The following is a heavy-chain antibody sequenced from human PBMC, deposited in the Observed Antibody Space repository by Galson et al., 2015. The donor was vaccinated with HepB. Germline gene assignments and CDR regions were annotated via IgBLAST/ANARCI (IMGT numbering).Heavy chain of an antibody. CDR1: GYSFITHW. CDR3: ARAVVTTDDAFDV. D-gene: IGHD2-21*02. CDR2: IYPDDSDT. J-gene: IGHJ3*01. V-gene: IGHV5-51*01. Sequence: QSGAEVKKPGESLTISCKTSGYSFITHWIAWVRQMPGKGLEWMGVIYPDDSDTRYRPSMQGQVTISADKSTKTAYLQWSSLKASDTAMYYCARAVVTTDDAFDVWGQGTMVIVSS.